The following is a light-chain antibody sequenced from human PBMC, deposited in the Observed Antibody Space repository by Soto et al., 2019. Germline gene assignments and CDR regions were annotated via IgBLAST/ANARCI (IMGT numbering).Light chain of an antibody. CDR1: QSVSSY. Sequence: EIVLTQSPATLSLSPGERATLSCRASQSVSSYLVWYQQKPGQAPRLLICDASHVATGIPARFSGSGSGTDFTLTISSLGPEDFAVYFCQHRAGWPPALTFGGGTKVDIK. CDR2: DAS. J-gene: IGKJ4*01. CDR3: QHRAGWPPALT. V-gene: IGKV3-11*01.